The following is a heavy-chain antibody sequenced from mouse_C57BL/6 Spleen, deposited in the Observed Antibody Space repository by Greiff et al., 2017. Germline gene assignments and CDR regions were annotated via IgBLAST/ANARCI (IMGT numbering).Heavy chain of an antibody. Sequence: VQLQQSGAELVRPGASVTLSCKASGYTFTDYEMHWVKQTPVHGLEWIGAIDPETGGTAYNQKFKGKAILTADKSSSTAYMELRSLTSADSAVYYCARGGSSRYWYFDVWGTGTTVTVSS. D-gene: IGHD1-1*01. J-gene: IGHJ1*03. CDR1: GYTFTDYE. CDR3: ARGGSSRYWYFDV. CDR2: IDPETGGT. V-gene: IGHV1-15*01.